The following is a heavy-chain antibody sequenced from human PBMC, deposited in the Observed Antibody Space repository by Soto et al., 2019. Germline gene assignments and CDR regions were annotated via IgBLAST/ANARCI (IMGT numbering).Heavy chain of an antibody. J-gene: IGHJ3*02. D-gene: IGHD3-10*01. Sequence: QVQLQESGPGLVKPSETLSLTCTVSGGSISRYYWSWIRQPPGKGLEWIEDIYYSGSTNYNPSLDSRLTISLDTSKNLFSLKLSSVTAADTAVYFCAKIYGLRAFNIWGQGTMVTVSS. CDR2: IYYSGST. CDR1: GGSISRYY. V-gene: IGHV4-59*08. CDR3: AKIYGLRAFNI.